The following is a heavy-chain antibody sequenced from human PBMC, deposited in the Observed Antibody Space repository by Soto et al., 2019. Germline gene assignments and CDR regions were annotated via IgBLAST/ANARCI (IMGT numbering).Heavy chain of an antibody. Sequence: SETLSLTCTVSGYSISSGYYWGWIRQPPGKGLEWIGSIYHSGSTYYNPSLKSRVTILVDTSKNQFSLKLSSVTAADTAVYYCARDYDSNVYWGQGTLVTVSS. J-gene: IGHJ4*02. CDR1: GYSISSGYY. CDR2: IYHSGST. V-gene: IGHV4-38-2*02. D-gene: IGHD3-22*01. CDR3: ARDYDSNVY.